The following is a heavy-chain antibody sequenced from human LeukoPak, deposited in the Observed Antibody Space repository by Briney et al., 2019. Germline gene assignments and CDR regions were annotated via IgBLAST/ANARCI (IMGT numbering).Heavy chain of an antibody. D-gene: IGHD4-17*01. CDR1: GFTFSSYW. V-gene: IGHV3-7*01. CDR3: ARVGWATVTLYYYYMDV. CDR2: IKQGGSEK. Sequence: GGSLRLSCAASGFTFSSYWMSWVRQAPGKGLEWVANIKQGGSEKYYVDSVKGRFTISRDNAKNSLYLQMNSLRAEDTAVYYCARVGWATVTLYYYYMDVWGKGTTVTISS. J-gene: IGHJ6*03.